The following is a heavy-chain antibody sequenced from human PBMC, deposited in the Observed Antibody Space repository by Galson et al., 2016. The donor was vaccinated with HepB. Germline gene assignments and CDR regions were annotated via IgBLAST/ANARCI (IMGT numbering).Heavy chain of an antibody. CDR3: AKSIIAYDFIGNYFDY. Sequence: SLRLSCAASGFTFQSFAMHWVRQAPGKGLEWVSGINWNSGYRDYAASVKGRFTISRDNSKNTLYLQMNSLRAEDTAVYYCAKSIIAYDFIGNYFDYWGQGTLVTVSS. J-gene: IGHJ4*02. V-gene: IGHV3-9*01. D-gene: IGHD3-3*01. CDR1: GFTFQSFA. CDR2: INWNSGYR.